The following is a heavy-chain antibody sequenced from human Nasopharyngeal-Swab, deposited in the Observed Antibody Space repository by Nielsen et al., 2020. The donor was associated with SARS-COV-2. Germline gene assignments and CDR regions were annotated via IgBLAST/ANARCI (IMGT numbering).Heavy chain of an antibody. Sequence: GESLKISCAASGFTFSSYGMHWVRQAPGKGLEWVAVIWYDGSNKYYADSVKGRFTISRDNSKNTLYLQMNSLRAEDTAVYYCARDGMVGATGVDYWGQGTLVTV. CDR2: IWYDGSNK. CDR3: ARDGMVGATGVDY. CDR1: GFTFSSYG. D-gene: IGHD1-26*01. J-gene: IGHJ4*02. V-gene: IGHV3-33*01.